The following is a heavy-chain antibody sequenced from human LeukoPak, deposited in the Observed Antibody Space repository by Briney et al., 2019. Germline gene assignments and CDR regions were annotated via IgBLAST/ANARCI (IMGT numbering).Heavy chain of an antibody. CDR3: ARDGDSFDY. J-gene: IGHJ4*02. Sequence: GKSLRLSCTASGFIFSQYVMHWVRQAPGKGLEWVGLSLYDGTKEYYTDSVKGRFTISRDSSRNTLYLQMHSLRAEDTAVYYCARDGDSFDYWGQGTLVTVSS. D-gene: IGHD7-27*01. CDR2: SLYDGTKE. V-gene: IGHV3-30*03. CDR1: GFIFSQYV.